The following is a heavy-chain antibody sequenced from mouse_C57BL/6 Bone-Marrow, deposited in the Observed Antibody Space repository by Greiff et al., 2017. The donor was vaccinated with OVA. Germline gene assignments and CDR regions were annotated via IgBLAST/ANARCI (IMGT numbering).Heavy chain of an antibody. CDR3: TTCSMTYYINYLFAY. Sequence: VQLQQSGAELVRPGASVKLSCTASGFNIKDDYMHWVKQRPEQGLEWIGWIDPENGDTEYASKFQGKATITADTSSNTAYLQLSSLTSEDTAVYYCTTCSMTYYINYLFAYWGQGTLVTVSA. CDR2: IDPENGDT. CDR1: GFNIKDDY. J-gene: IGHJ3*01. V-gene: IGHV14-4*01. D-gene: IGHD2-5*01.